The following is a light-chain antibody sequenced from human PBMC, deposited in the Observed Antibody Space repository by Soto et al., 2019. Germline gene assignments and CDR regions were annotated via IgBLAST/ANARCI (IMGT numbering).Light chain of an antibody. CDR3: QHDYNLLT. CDR2: AAS. V-gene: IGKV3-15*01. J-gene: IGKJ4*01. CDR1: QSVGSN. Sequence: EIVMTQSPATLSVSPGERATLFCRASQSVGSNLAWYQQKPGQAPRLLIYAASTRATGVPARFSGGGSGTDFTLTVSSLQPEDFAVYYCQHDYNLLTFGGGTKVDIK.